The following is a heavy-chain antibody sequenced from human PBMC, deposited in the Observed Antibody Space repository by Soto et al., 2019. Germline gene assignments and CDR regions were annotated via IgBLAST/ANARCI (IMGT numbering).Heavy chain of an antibody. Sequence: QITLKESGPALVKPTQTLTLTCTVSGLSLSSSGVAVGWIRQPPGKALEWLALIYWDDDKRYSPALKSRLTIATDVSTXQVVLTMTNMDPVDTATYYCARRGYSSAWYNWFDPWGQGTLVTVSS. D-gene: IGHD6-19*01. CDR1: GLSLSSSGVA. V-gene: IGHV2-5*02. CDR2: IYWDDDK. CDR3: ARRGYSSAWYNWFDP. J-gene: IGHJ5*02.